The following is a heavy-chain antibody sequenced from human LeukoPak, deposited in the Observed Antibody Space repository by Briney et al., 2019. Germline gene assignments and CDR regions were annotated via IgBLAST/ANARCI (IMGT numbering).Heavy chain of an antibody. D-gene: IGHD3-22*01. CDR1: GFTFSSYG. J-gene: IGHJ4*02. CDR2: ISYDGSNK. CDR3: ASFRSGYYYYFDY. Sequence: GGSLRLSCAASGFTFSSYGMHWVRLAPGKGLEWVAVISYDGSNKYYADSVKGRFTISRDNSKNTLYLQMNSLRAEDTAVYYCASFRSGYYYYFDYWGQGTLVTVSS. V-gene: IGHV3-30*03.